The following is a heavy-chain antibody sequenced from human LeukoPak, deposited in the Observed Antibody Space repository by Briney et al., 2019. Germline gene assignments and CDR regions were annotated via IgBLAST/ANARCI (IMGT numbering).Heavy chain of an antibody. Sequence: ASVTVSCKASGYTFTSHGISWVRQAPGQGLEWMGWISAYNGNTNYAQKFQGRVTLTTDTSTSTAYMELRSLRSDDTAVYYCARTGSGSWTFSYYFDYWGQGTLVTVSS. CDR3: ARTGSGSWTFSYYFDY. D-gene: IGHD6-13*01. CDR2: ISAYNGNT. CDR1: GYTFTSHG. J-gene: IGHJ4*02. V-gene: IGHV1-18*01.